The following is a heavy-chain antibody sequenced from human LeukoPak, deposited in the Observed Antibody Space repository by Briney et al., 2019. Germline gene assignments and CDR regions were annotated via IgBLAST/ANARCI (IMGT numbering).Heavy chain of an antibody. Sequence: GESLKISCKGSGYSFVSYWIGWVRQTPGRGLEWMGIIFPVDYDTRDSPSFEGQVTISADRSPSTAFLPWSSLQASDTAIYYCARSFYEDRSGYENWFDSWGQGTQVTVSS. D-gene: IGHD3-22*01. V-gene: IGHV5-51*01. CDR3: ARSFYEDRSGYENWFDS. J-gene: IGHJ5*01. CDR2: IFPVDYDT. CDR1: GYSFVSYW.